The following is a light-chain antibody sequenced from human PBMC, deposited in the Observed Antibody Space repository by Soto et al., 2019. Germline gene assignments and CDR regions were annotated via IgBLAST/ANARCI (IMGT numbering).Light chain of an antibody. J-gene: IGKJ1*01. Sequence: DTQLTQSPSSLSVSIGERVTITCRASQGISTYLAWYQQKPGKAPKSLIYGASTLQSGVPSRFSGSGSGTEFTLTISSLQPEDFATYYCQELNSYPRTFGPGTKVDI. CDR1: QGISTY. V-gene: IGKV1-9*01. CDR2: GAS. CDR3: QELNSYPRT.